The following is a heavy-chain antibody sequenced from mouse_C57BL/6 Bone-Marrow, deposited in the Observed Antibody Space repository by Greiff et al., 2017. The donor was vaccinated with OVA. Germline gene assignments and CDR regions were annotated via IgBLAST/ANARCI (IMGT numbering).Heavy chain of an antibody. CDR1: GYTFTSYW. Sequence: QVQLLQPGTELVKPGASVKLSCKASGYTFTSYWMHWVKQRPGQGLEWIGNINPSNGGTNYNEKFKSKATLTVDKSSSTAYMQLSSLTSEDSAVYYCALYGYDDWYFDVWGTGTTVTVSS. CDR3: ALYGYDDWYFDV. V-gene: IGHV1-53*01. D-gene: IGHD2-2*01. CDR2: INPSNGGT. J-gene: IGHJ1*03.